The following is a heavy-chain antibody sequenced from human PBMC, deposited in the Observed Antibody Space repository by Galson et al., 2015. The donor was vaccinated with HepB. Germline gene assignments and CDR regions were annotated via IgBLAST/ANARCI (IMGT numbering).Heavy chain of an antibody. D-gene: IGHD6-13*01. Sequence: SVKVSCKASGGTFSSYTISWVRQAPGQGLEWMGRIIPILGIANYAQKFQGRVTITADKSTSTAYMELSSLRSEDTAVYYCARGLRIAADLSGYWGQGTLVTVSS. CDR2: IIPILGIA. V-gene: IGHV1-69*02. J-gene: IGHJ4*02. CDR1: GGTFSSYT. CDR3: ARGLRIAADLSGY.